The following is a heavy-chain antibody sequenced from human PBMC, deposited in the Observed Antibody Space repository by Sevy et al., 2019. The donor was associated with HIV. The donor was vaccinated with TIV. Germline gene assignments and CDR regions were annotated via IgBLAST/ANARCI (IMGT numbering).Heavy chain of an antibody. CDR2: ISSSSSYI. CDR1: GFTFSSYS. CDR3: ARGRMGLTGEAFDY. D-gene: IGHD7-27*01. V-gene: IGHV3-21*01. J-gene: IGHJ4*02. Sequence: GGSLRLSCAASGFTFSSYSMNWVRQAPGKGLEWVSSISSSSSYICYADSVKGRFTISRDNAKNSLYLQMNSLRAEDTAVYYCARGRMGLTGEAFDYWGQGTLVTVSS.